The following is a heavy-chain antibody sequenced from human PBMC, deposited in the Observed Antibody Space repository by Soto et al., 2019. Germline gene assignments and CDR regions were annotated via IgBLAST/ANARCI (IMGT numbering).Heavy chain of an antibody. CDR2: IWYDGSNK. J-gene: IGHJ6*03. D-gene: IGHD1-7*01. V-gene: IGHV3-33*01. CDR3: ARTITGTTLYYYYYMDV. Sequence: GGSLRLSCAASGFTFSSYGMHWVRQAPGKGLEWVAVIWYDGSNKYYADSVKGRFTISRDNSKKTLYLQMNSLRAEDTAVYYCARTITGTTLYYYYYMDVWGKGTTVTVSS. CDR1: GFTFSSYG.